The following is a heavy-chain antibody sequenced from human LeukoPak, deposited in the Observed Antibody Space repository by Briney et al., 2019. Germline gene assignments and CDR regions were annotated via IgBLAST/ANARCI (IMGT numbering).Heavy chain of an antibody. V-gene: IGHV1-2*02. Sequence: ASVNVSCKASGYTFTGYYMHWVRQAPGQGLEWMGLINPNSGGTNYAQKFQGRVTMTRDTSISTAYMELSRLRSDDTAVYYCARPRKGYCSGGSCYWFDPWGQGTLVTVSS. CDR1: GYTFTGYY. J-gene: IGHJ5*02. D-gene: IGHD2-15*01. CDR3: ARPRKGYCSGGSCYWFDP. CDR2: INPNSGGT.